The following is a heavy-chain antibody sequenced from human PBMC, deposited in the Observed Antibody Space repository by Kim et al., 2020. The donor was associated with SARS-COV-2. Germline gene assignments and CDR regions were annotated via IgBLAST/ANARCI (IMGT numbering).Heavy chain of an antibody. J-gene: IGHJ4*02. V-gene: IGHV3-64*02. Sequence: GGSLRLSCAASGFTFSNYVMHWVRQAPGKGLEFVSTINTNGVSTYYADSVKGRFTISRDNSKNTLYLQMGSLRAEDMAVYYCARGGYTYQALDYWGQGTLVTVSS. CDR3: ARGGYTYQALDY. CDR2: INTNGVST. D-gene: IGHD5-12*01. CDR1: GFTFSNYV.